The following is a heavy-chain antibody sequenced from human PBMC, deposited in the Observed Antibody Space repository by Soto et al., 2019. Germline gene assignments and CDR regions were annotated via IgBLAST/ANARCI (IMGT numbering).Heavy chain of an antibody. D-gene: IGHD2-21*01. J-gene: IGHJ3*02. Sequence: ASVKVSCKASGYTFTSYGISWVRQAPGQGLEWMGWISAYNGNTNYAQKLQGRVTMTTDTSTSTAYMELRSLRSDDTAVYYCARAIVVVIAIKGDEPQSNHGAVDPDAFDIWGQGTMVTVSS. CDR1: GYTFTSYG. CDR2: ISAYNGNT. V-gene: IGHV1-18*01. CDR3: ARAIVVVIAIKGDEPQSNHGAVDPDAFDI.